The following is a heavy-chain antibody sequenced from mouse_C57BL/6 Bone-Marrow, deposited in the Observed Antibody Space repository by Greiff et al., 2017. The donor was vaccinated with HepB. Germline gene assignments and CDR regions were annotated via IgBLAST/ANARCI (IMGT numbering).Heavy chain of an antibody. J-gene: IGHJ4*01. CDR2: IRSKSNNYAT. CDR1: GFSFNTYA. CDR3: VSLDSPYAMDY. Sequence: EVKLVESGGGLVQPKGSLKLSCAASGFSFNTYAMNWVRQAPGKGLEWVARIRSKSNNYATYYADSVKDRFTISRDDSESMLYLQMNNLKTEDTAMYYCVSLDSPYAMDYWGQGTSVTVSS. D-gene: IGHD3-2*01. V-gene: IGHV10-1*01.